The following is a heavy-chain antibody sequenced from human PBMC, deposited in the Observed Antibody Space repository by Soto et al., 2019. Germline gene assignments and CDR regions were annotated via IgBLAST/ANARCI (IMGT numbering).Heavy chain of an antibody. J-gene: IGHJ3*02. D-gene: IGHD3-3*01. CDR3: ARGGGVGVAGSAAFDM. CDR1: GYPVTAYY. CDR2: INPATGAA. V-gene: IGHV1-2*02. Sequence: QLHLVQSGAVVKKPGASVTVSCSASGYPVTAYYMHWVRQAPGRGLEWRGGINPATGAAKYTQTFQGGVTMTRDTPRSTVVMELGGLRAEGSAGFYGARGGGVGVAGSAAFDMWGQWTLVTVSS.